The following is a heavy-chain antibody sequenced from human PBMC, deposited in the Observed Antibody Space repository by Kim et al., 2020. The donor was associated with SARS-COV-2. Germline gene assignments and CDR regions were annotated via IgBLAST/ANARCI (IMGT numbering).Heavy chain of an antibody. D-gene: IGHD1-7*01. CDR3: ARDIGGLELRSYYYYYGMDV. Sequence: RFTISRDNAKNSLYLQMNSLRAEDTAVYYCARDIGGLELRSYYYYYGMDVWGQGTTVTVSS. V-gene: IGHV3-11*01. J-gene: IGHJ6*02.